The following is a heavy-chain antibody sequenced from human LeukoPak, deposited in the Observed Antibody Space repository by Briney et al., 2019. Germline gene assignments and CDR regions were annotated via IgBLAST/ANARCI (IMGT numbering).Heavy chain of an antibody. Sequence: PGRSLRLSCAASGFTFDDYAMLWVRQAPGKGLECVSGISWNSGSIGYADSVKGRFTISRDNAKNSLYLQMNSLRAEDTALYYCSRDIPMIVVVEAFDIWGQRTMVTVPS. CDR1: GFTFDDYA. CDR2: ISWNSGSI. V-gene: IGHV3-9*01. D-gene: IGHD3-22*01. CDR3: SRDIPMIVVVEAFDI. J-gene: IGHJ3*02.